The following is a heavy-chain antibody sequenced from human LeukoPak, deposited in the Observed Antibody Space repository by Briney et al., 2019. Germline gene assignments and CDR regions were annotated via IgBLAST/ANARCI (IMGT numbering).Heavy chain of an antibody. V-gene: IGHV3-21*01. D-gene: IGHD3-10*01. CDR2: ITSSSSYI. CDR1: GFTFSTYN. Sequence: GGSLRLSCAASGFTFSTYNMNWVRQAPGKGLEWVSSITSSSSYIYYADSVKGRFTISRDNSKNTLYLQMNSLRAEDTAVYYCARDRYGSGSYYSENWFDPWGQGTLVTVSS. CDR3: ARDRYGSGSYYSENWFDP. J-gene: IGHJ5*02.